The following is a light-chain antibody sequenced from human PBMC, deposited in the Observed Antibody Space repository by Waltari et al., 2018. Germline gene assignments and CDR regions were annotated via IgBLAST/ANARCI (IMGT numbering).Light chain of an antibody. CDR3: HQYNNGRPWT. CDR2: GAS. J-gene: IGKJ1*01. Sequence: ETVMTQSPATLFVSPGERATLSCRASQSVSRNLAWYQQKPGQAPRLPIYGASTRATGIPARFSGNGSDIELTLTISSLQPEDVAIYHCHQYNNGRPWTFGQGTKVEIK. V-gene: IGKV3-15*01. CDR1: QSVSRN.